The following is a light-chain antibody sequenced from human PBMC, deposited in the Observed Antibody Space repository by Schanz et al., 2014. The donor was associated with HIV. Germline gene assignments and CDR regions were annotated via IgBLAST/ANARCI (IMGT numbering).Light chain of an antibody. CDR3: SSYANTDTVL. V-gene: IGLV2-14*03. CDR1: SSDVGTYNS. Sequence: QSALTQPASVSGSPGQSITISCTGSSSDVGTYNSVSWYHQHPGKAPKLIIYGVTNRPSGISPRFSGSKSGVTASLTISGLQSEDEADYYCSSYANTDTVLFGGGTKLTVL. J-gene: IGLJ2*01. CDR2: GVT.